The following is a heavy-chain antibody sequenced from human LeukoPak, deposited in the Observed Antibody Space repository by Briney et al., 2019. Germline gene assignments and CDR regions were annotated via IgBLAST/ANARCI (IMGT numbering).Heavy chain of an antibody. J-gene: IGHJ3*02. CDR3: LTVVETTIDAFDI. Sequence: GGSLRLSCAASGFTFRKYWLHWVRQAPGKGLVWVSRINPDDESTSYADSVKGRFTISRDNAKSTLYLQMNSLRAEDTAVYYCLTVVETTIDAFDIWGQGTMVTVSS. CDR2: INPDDEST. D-gene: IGHD1-26*01. V-gene: IGHV3-74*01. CDR1: GFTFRKYW.